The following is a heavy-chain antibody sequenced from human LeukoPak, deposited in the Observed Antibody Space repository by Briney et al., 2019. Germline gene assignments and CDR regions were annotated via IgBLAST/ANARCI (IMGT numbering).Heavy chain of an antibody. CDR3: ARDETAAGAFDI. J-gene: IGHJ3*02. V-gene: IGHV4-38-2*02. Sequence: PSETLSLTFTVSGGSIRDYYCTWIRQPPGKGLEWIGSIYHSGSTYYNPSLKSRVTISVDTSKNQFSLKLSSVTAADTAVYYCARDETAAGAFDIWGQGTMVTVSS. D-gene: IGHD6-13*01. CDR1: GGSIRDYY. CDR2: IYHSGST.